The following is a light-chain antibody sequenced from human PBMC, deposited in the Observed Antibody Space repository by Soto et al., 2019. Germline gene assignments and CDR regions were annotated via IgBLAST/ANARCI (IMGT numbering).Light chain of an antibody. CDR1: QDINSY. CDR2: AGT. V-gene: IGKV1-9*01. CDR3: QQLHVYPST. J-gene: IGKJ4*01. Sequence: IQLTQSPSSLSASVGDRVTITCRASQDINSYLAWYQQKPGKAPNLVIYAGTSLQSGVPSRFSGSGSGTEFTLTISSVQPEDFATYYCQQLHVYPSTFGGGTKVE.